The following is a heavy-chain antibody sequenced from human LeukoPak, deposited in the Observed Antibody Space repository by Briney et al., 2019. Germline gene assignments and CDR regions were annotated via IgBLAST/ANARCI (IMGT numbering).Heavy chain of an antibody. CDR2: IKEDGSEK. CDR1: GFTFRSHW. V-gene: IGHV3-7*01. D-gene: IGHD4-23*01. CDR3: ARDYGGNSVY. J-gene: IGHJ4*02. Sequence: PGGSLSLSCAASGFTFRSHWMSWVRQAPEKGLEWVANIKEDGSEKYYVDSVKGRFTISRDNAKNSLYLQMNSLRVEDTAMYYCARDYGGNSVYWGQGTLVTVSS.